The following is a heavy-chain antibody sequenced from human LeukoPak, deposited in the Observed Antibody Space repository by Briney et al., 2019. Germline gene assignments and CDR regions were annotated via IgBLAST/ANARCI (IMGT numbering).Heavy chain of an antibody. CDR1: GYTFTGYY. D-gene: IGHD1-7*01. CDR2: INPNSGGT. V-gene: IGHV1-2*02. CDR3: ARDTGTGGDYFDY. J-gene: IGHJ4*02. Sequence: VASVKVSCKASGYTFTGYYMHWVRQAPGQGLEWMGWINPNSGGTNYAQKFQGRVTITTDESTSTAYMELSSLRSEDTAVYYCARDTGTGGDYFDYWGQGTLVTVSS.